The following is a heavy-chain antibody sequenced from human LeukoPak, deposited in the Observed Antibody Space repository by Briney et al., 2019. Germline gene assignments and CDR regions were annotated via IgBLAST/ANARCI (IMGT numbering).Heavy chain of an antibody. CDR3: AKAPKAYYYYYMDV. CDR2: ISYDGSNK. CDR1: GFTFSSYA. Sequence: PGGSLRLSCAASGFTFSSYAMHWVRQAPGKGLEWVAVISYDGSNKYYADSVKGRFTISRDNSKNTLYLQMNSLRAEDTAVYYCAKAPKAYYYYYMDVWGKGTTVTISS. J-gene: IGHJ6*03. V-gene: IGHV3-30*04.